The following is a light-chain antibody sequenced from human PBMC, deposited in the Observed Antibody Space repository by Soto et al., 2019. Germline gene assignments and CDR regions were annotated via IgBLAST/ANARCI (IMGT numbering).Light chain of an antibody. J-gene: IGKJ4*01. CDR1: QSVSSY. CDR2: DAS. Sequence: EIVLTQSPATLSLSPGERATLSCRASQSVSSYLDWYQQKVGQAPRLLIYDASNRATGIPARFSGSGSGTDFTLTISSLEPEDFAVYYCQQRSNWPPVTFGGGTKVEIK. V-gene: IGKV3-11*01. CDR3: QQRSNWPPVT.